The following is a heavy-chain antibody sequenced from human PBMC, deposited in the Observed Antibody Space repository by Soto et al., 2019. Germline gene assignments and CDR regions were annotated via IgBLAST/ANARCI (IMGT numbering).Heavy chain of an antibody. CDR1: GFTFNIHA. V-gene: IGHV3-23*01. CDR2: ISGDGGLT. J-gene: IGHJ4*02. Sequence: PGGSLRLSCEASGFTFNIHAMSWVRQAPGKGLDWVSEISGDGGLTYYADSAKGRFTVSRDNSHNTVFLHMRYLRAEDTAVYFCAKSGGCSRGTCGGSHDYGASWGQGTLVTVSS. D-gene: IGHD4-17*01. CDR3: AKSGGCSRGTCGGSHDYGAS.